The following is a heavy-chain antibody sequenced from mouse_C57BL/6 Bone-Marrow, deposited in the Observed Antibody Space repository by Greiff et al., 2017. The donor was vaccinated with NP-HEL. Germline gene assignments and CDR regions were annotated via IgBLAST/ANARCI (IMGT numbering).Heavy chain of an antibody. CDR2: INPDSSTI. D-gene: IGHD1-1*01. Sequence: EVQLVESGGGLVQPGGSLKLSCAASGFAFSRYWMSWVRRAPGKGLEWIGEINPDSSTINYAPSLKDKFIISRDNAKNTLYLQMSKVRSEDTALYYCARPRDYGSSSAWFAYWGQGTLVTVSA. CDR1: GFAFSRYW. J-gene: IGHJ3*01. V-gene: IGHV4-1*01. CDR3: ARPRDYGSSSAWFAY.